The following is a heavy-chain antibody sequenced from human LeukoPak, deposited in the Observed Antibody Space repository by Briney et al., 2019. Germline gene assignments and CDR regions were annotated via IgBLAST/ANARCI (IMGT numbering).Heavy chain of an antibody. D-gene: IGHD6-13*01. CDR2: ISWNSASV. V-gene: IGHV3-9*01. CDR1: GFTFDAYG. Sequence: PGRSLRLSCEASGFTFDAYGMHWVRQAPGKGLEWVSTISWNSASVGYVDSVKGRFTISRDNAKKTLYLQMNSLRPEDTALYYCAKDYGYSSSWYDYWGQGTLVTVSS. J-gene: IGHJ4*02. CDR3: AKDYGYSSSWYDY.